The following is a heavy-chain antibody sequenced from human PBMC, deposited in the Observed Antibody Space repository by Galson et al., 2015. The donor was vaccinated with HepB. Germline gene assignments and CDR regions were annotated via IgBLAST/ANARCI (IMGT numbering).Heavy chain of an antibody. Sequence: SLRLSCAASGFTFSDYYMSWIRQAPGKGLEWVSYISSSSSYTNYADSVEGRFTISRDNAKNSLYLQMNSLRAEDTAVYYCARAGDYGDYWGQGTLVTVSS. CDR3: ARAGDYGDY. J-gene: IGHJ4*02. D-gene: IGHD3-10*01. CDR2: ISSSSSYT. V-gene: IGHV3-11*06. CDR1: GFTFSDYY.